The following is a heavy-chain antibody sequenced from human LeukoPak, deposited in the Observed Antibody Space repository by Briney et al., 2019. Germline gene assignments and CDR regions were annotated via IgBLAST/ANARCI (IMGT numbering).Heavy chain of an antibody. D-gene: IGHD3/OR15-3a*01. CDR1: GFTFSSFG. CDR2: IWSDGSNG. Sequence: PGGSLRLSCAASGFTFSSFGMHWVRQAPGKGLEWVTSIWSDGSNGKYADSVKGRFTISRGNSKNTLYLQMNSLRAEDTAVYYCAKDWSGPLDYWGQGTLVTVSS. V-gene: IGHV3-30*02. J-gene: IGHJ4*02. CDR3: AKDWSGPLDY.